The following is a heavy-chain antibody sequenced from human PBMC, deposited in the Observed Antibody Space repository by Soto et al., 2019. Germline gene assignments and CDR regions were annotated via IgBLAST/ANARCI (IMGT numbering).Heavy chain of an antibody. J-gene: IGHJ6*02. D-gene: IGHD1-26*01. Sequence: QVQLQESGPGLVKPSETLSLTCTVSGGSISSYYWSWIRQPPGKGLEWIGYIYYSGSTNYNPSLKSRVTISVDTSKNQFSLKLSSVTAADTAVYYCARAREYYYYGMDVWGQGTTVTVSS. V-gene: IGHV4-59*01. CDR1: GGSISSYY. CDR2: IYYSGST. CDR3: ARAREYYYYGMDV.